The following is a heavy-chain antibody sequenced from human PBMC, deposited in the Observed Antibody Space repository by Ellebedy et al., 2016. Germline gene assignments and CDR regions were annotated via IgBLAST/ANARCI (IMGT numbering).Heavy chain of an antibody. CDR2: ISSSSSAK. J-gene: IGHJ3*02. Sequence: GESLKISCAASGFTFSSYSMNWVRQIPGMGLEWISYISSSSSAKYYTDSVKGRFTISRDNAKNSLYLQMNSLRDGDTALYYCARGCGYNKGWGNTFDIWGQGTLVTVSS. D-gene: IGHD5-18*01. CDR3: ARGCGYNKGWGNTFDI. CDR1: GFTFSSYS. V-gene: IGHV3-48*02.